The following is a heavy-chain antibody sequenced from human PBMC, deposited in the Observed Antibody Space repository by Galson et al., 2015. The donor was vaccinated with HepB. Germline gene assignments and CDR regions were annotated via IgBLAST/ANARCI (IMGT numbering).Heavy chain of an antibody. CDR3: ARGGTYSGSYWNFVAFDI. Sequence: GYTFTSYYMHWVRQAPGQGLEWMGIINPSGGSTSYAQKFQGRVTMTRDTSTSTVYMELSSLRSEDTAVYYCARGGTYSGSYWNFVAFDIWGQGTMVTVSS. CDR2: INPSGGST. J-gene: IGHJ3*02. D-gene: IGHD1-26*01. CDR1: GYTFTSYY. V-gene: IGHV1-46*01.